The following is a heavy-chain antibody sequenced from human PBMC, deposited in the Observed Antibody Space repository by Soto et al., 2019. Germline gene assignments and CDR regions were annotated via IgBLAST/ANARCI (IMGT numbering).Heavy chain of an antibody. CDR3: ARMYYDILTGYPCHPHCYYYGMDV. CDR1: GFTFSSYA. D-gene: IGHD3-9*01. J-gene: IGHJ6*02. V-gene: IGHV3-30-3*01. Sequence: QVQLVESGGGVVQPGRSLRLSCAASGFTFSSYAMHWVRQAPGKGLEWVAVISYDGSNKYYADSVKGRFTISRDNYKNTLYLQMNSLRAEDTAVYYCARMYYDILTGYPCHPHCYYYGMDVWGQGTTVTVSS. CDR2: ISYDGSNK.